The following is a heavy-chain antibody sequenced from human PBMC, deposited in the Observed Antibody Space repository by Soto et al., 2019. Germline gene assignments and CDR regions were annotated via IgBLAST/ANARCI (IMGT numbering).Heavy chain of an antibody. Sequence: EVQLLESGGDLVQPGGSLRLSCAASGFTFNNYAMSWVRQAPGKGLEWVSGISSRGGSTYYADSVKGRFTISRDNSKNTLSLQMTSLRAEDTALYYCAREAGPDRWFYPWGQGTLVTVSS. CDR2: ISSRGGST. V-gene: IGHV3-23*01. J-gene: IGHJ5*02. D-gene: IGHD6-19*01. CDR1: GFTFNNYA. CDR3: AREAGPDRWFYP.